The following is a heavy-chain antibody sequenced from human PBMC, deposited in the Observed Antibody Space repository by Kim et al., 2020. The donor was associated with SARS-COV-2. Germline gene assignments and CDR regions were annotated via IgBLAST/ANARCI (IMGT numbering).Heavy chain of an antibody. V-gene: IGHV4-61*02. J-gene: IGHJ5*02. D-gene: IGHD3-3*01. CDR3: ARGVTIFGVAKNWFDP. CDR1: GGSISSGSYY. Sequence: SETLSLTCTVSGGSISSGSYYWSWIRQPAGKGLEWIGRIYTSGSTNYNPSLKSRVTISVDTSKYQFSLKLSSVTAADTAVYYCARGVTIFGVAKNWFDPWGQGTLVTVSS. CDR2: IYTSGST.